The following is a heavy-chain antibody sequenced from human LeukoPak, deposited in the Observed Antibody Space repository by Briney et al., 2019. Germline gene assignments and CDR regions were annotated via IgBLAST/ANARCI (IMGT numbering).Heavy chain of an antibody. V-gene: IGHV1-2*02. J-gene: IGHJ4*02. CDR1: GYTFTGYY. D-gene: IGHD2-15*01. CDR2: INPNSGGT. Sequence: ASVKVSCKASGYTFTGYYVHWVRQAPGQGLEWMGWINPNSGGTNYAQKFQGRVTMTRDTSISTSYMELSRLRSDDTAVYYCARTAPRYCSGGSCKKVFDYWGQGTLVTVSS. CDR3: ARTAPRYCSGGSCKKVFDY.